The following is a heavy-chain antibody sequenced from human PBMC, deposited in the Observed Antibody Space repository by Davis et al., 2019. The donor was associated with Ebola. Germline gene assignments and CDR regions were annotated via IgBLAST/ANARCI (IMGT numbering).Heavy chain of an antibody. CDR2: MSHDGNKE. J-gene: IGHJ4*02. CDR3: AKDFQSYVAVAGTKDH. Sequence: GESLKISCAASGFTFNKYVIHWVRQAPGKGLEWVALMSHDGNKEYYSDSVKGRFTISRDNSRNTVFLRMNSLRAEDTAIYYCAKDFQSYVAVAGTKDHWGQGTLVTVSS. V-gene: IGHV3-30*18. D-gene: IGHD6-19*01. CDR1: GFTFNKYV.